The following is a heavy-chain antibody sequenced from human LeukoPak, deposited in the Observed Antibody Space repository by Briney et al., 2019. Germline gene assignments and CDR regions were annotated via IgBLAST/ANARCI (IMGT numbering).Heavy chain of an antibody. CDR3: AREGDQNDSSGYYYGPFDY. CDR1: GYTFTSYA. J-gene: IGHJ4*02. CDR2: ISAGNGNT. V-gene: IGHV1-3*01. Sequence: ASVKVSCKASGYTFTSYAIHWVRQAPGQRLEWMGWISAGNGNTKYSQNFQGRVTLISNTSATTAFMELSSLRSEDTAVYYCAREGDQNDSSGYYYGPFDYWGQGTLVTVSS. D-gene: IGHD3-22*01.